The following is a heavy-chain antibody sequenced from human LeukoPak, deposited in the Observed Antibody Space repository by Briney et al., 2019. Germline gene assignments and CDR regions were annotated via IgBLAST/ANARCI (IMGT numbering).Heavy chain of an antibody. J-gene: IGHJ5*02. CDR1: GFTFSRYS. CDR2: ITSSSSHV. Sequence: SGGSLRLSCAASGFTFSRYSMSWVRQAPGTGLEWVSSITSSSSHVFYADSVKGRFTISRDNAKNSLYLQMNSLRAEDTAVYYCARAGGATVTTWGQGTLVTVSS. D-gene: IGHD4-17*01. V-gene: IGHV3-21*04. CDR3: ARAGGATVTT.